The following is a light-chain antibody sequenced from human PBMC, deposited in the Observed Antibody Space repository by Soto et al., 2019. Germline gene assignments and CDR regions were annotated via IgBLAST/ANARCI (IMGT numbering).Light chain of an antibody. CDR2: GAS. V-gene: IGKV3-15*01. CDR1: QSVSSY. CDR3: QQYNNWPLT. Sequence: EIVMTHSPSTLSWSPVERATLSCRASQSVSSYLAWYQQKPGQAPRILIYGASTRATDIPARFSGSGSGTELTLTISSLQSEDFALYYCQQYNNWPLTFGGGNKVDIK. J-gene: IGKJ4*01.